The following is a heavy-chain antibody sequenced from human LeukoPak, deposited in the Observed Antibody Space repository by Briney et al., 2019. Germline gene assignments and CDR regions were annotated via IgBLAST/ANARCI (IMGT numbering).Heavy chain of an antibody. CDR2: ISGDGGST. D-gene: IGHD2-21*02. J-gene: IGHJ5*02. CDR1: GFTFDDYA. CDR3: AKDKSDCGGDCYSAENWFDP. V-gene: IGHV3-43*02. Sequence: GGSLRLSCAASGFTFDDYAMHWVRQAPGKGLEWVSLISGDGGSTYYADSVKGRLTISRDNSKNSLYLQMNSLRTEDTALYYCAKDKSDCGGDCYSAENWFDPWGQGTLVTVSS.